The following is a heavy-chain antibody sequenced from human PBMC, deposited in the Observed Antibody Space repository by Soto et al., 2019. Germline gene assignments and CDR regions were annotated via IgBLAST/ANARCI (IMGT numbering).Heavy chain of an antibody. CDR2: IHYSGST. J-gene: IGHJ5*02. D-gene: IGHD2-15*01. V-gene: IGHV4-59*12. Sequence: SETLSLTCTVSGGSFSSYYWSWIRQPPGKGLEWIGYIHYSGSTNYNPSLKSRVTISLDTSRNQFSLKLSSVTAADTAVYYCARGIVTNWFDPWGQGILVTVPQ. CDR3: ARGIVTNWFDP. CDR1: GGSFSSYY.